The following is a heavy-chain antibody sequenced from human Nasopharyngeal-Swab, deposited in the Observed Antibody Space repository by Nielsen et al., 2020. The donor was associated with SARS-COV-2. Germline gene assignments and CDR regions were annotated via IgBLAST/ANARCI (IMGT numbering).Heavy chain of an antibody. Sequence: SVKVSCKVSGDTLTELSMHWVRQAPGQGLEWMGGIIPIFGTANYAQKFQGRVTITADESTSTAYMELSSLRSEDTAVYYCARETLDNYDLPLGMDVWGQGTTVTVSS. CDR1: GDTLTELS. D-gene: IGHD3-3*01. CDR2: IIPIFGTA. V-gene: IGHV1-69*13. CDR3: ARETLDNYDLPLGMDV. J-gene: IGHJ6*02.